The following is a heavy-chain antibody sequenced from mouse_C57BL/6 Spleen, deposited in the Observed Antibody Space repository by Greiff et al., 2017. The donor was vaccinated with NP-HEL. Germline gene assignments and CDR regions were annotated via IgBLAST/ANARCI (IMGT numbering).Heavy chain of an antibody. CDR3: ARPIYDGYFAMDY. V-gene: IGHV7-3*01. J-gene: IGHJ4*01. D-gene: IGHD2-3*01. CDR1: GFTFTDYY. Sequence: DVKLQESGGGLVQPGGSLSLSCAASGFTFTDYYMSWVRQPPGKALEWLGFIRHKANGYPTEYGASLKGRFTISRDNSQSILYLQMNALRAEDSATYYCARPIYDGYFAMDYWGQGTSVTVSS. CDR2: IRHKANGYPT.